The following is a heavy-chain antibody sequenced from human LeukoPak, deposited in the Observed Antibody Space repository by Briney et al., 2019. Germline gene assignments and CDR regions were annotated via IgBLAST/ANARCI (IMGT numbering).Heavy chain of an antibody. CDR3: ARSVLSPVLQDFDY. CDR1: GFTFSSCG. D-gene: IGHD5-24*01. J-gene: IGHJ4*02. Sequence: PGGSLRLSCAASGFTFSSCGMHWVRQAPGKGLEWVAVIWYDGSKKYYADSVKGRFTISRDDSKNTLYLQMNSLRVEDTAVYYCARSVLSPVLQDFDYWGQGTLVTVSS. V-gene: IGHV3-33*01. CDR2: IWYDGSKK.